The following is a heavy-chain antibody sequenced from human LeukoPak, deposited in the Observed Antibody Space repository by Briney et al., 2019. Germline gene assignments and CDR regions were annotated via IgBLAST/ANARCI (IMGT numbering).Heavy chain of an antibody. J-gene: IGHJ4*02. CDR3: ARVYSGYEFDY. CDR1: GFTFSSYA. D-gene: IGHD5-12*01. CDR2: ISSSGSTI. V-gene: IGHV3-48*04. Sequence: GSLRLSCAASGFTFSSYAMHWIRQAPGKGLEWVSYISSSGSTIYYADSVKGRFTISRDNAKNSLYLQMNSLRAEDTAVYYCARVYSGYEFDYWGQGTLVTVSS.